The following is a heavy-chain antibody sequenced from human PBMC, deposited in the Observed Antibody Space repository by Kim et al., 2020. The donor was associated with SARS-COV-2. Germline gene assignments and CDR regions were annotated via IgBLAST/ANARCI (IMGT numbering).Heavy chain of an antibody. CDR1: GFTFDDYT. CDR2: ISWDGGST. Sequence: GGSLRLSCAASGFTFDDYTMRWVRQAPGKGLEWVSLISWDGGSTYYADSVKGRFTISRDNSKNSLYLQMNSLRTEDTALYYCAKAIAARLFWGWPQDYWGQGTLVTVSS. J-gene: IGHJ4*02. CDR3: AKAIAARLFWGWPQDY. V-gene: IGHV3-43*01. D-gene: IGHD6-6*01.